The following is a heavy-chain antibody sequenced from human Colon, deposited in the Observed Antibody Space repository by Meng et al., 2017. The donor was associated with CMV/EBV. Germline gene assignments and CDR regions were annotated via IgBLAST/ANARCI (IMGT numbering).Heavy chain of an antibody. CDR1: GGSVSSGSYY. V-gene: IGHV4-61*01. CDR3: ARDREYSSSN. J-gene: IGHJ4*02. Sequence: SETLSLTCTVSGGSVSSGSYYWSWIRQPPGTGLEWIGYIYYSGSTNYNPSLKSRVTISVDTSKNQFSLKLSSVTAADTAVYYCARDREYSSSNWGQGTLVTVSS. D-gene: IGHD6-6*01. CDR2: IYYSGST.